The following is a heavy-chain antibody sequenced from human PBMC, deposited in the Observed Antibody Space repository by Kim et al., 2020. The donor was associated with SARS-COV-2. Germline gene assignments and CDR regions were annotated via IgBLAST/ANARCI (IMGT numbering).Heavy chain of an antibody. CDR2: T. CDR3: ARDASLVPFDY. Sequence: TTEEQKFQGRVSMTSDTSTNTLYMELRSLRSEDTAVYYCARDASLVPFDYWGQGTLVSVSS. J-gene: IGHJ4*02. V-gene: IGHV1-46*01. D-gene: IGHD3-10*01.